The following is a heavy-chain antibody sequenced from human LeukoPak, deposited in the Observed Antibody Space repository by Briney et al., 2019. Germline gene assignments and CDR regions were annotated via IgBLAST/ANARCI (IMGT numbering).Heavy chain of an antibody. CDR1: GFTFSTYS. CDR3: ARDGIFDY. Sequence: GGSLRLSCAASGFTFSTYSMHSARQAPGKGLEWVSSIRSGSTYINYADSVKGRFTISRDDAKKSLYLQMNSLRAEDTAVYYCARDGIFDYWGQGTLVTVSS. V-gene: IGHV3-21*01. J-gene: IGHJ4*02. CDR2: IRSGSTYI.